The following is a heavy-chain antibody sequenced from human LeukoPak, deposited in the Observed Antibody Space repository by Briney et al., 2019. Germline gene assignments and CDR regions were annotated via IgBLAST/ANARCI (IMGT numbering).Heavy chain of an antibody. Sequence: SVKVSCKASGGTFSSYAISWVRQAPGQGLEWMGGIIPIFGTANYAQKFQGRVTITADESTSTAYMELSSLRSEDTVVYYCARDFWDSSGSFDYWGQGTLVTVSS. CDR1: GGTFSSYA. J-gene: IGHJ4*02. D-gene: IGHD3-22*01. V-gene: IGHV1-69*01. CDR3: ARDFWDSSGSFDY. CDR2: IIPIFGTA.